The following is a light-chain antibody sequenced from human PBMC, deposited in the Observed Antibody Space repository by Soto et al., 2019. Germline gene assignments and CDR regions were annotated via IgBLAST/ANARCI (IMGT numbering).Light chain of an antibody. Sequence: DIQMTQSPSSVSASEGDIVTITCRASQGIYTWLAWYQQKPGEAPKLLIHSASTLQTGVPSRFSGGGSGTDFSLTISGLQPEDSATYYCQQANTSPFTFCQGTLLEIK. CDR2: SAS. CDR1: QGIYTW. CDR3: QQANTSPFT. V-gene: IGKV1-12*01. J-gene: IGKJ5*01.